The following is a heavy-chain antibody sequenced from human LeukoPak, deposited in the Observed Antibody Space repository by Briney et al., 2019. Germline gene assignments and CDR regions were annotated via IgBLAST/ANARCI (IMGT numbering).Heavy chain of an antibody. J-gene: IGHJ4*02. D-gene: IGHD6-19*01. Sequence: ASVKVSCKASGYTFTGYYMHWVRQAPGQGLEWMGRINPNSGGTNYAQKFQGRVTMTRDTSISTAYMELSRLRSDDTAVYYCASESIAVAGTAYWGQRTLVTVSS. V-gene: IGHV1-2*06. CDR2: INPNSGGT. CDR1: GYTFTGYY. CDR3: ASESIAVAGTAY.